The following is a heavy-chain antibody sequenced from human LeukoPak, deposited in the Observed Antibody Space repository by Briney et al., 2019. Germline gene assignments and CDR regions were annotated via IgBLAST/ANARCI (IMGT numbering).Heavy chain of an antibody. V-gene: IGHV1-18*01. J-gene: IGHJ4*02. CDR2: ISAYNGNT. D-gene: IGHD2-2*02. CDR3: ARGSQDIVVVPAAIGTFDY. Sequence: GASVKVSCKASGYTFTSYGISWVRQAPGQGLEWMGWISAYNGNTNYAQKLQGRVTMTTDTSTSTAYMELRSLRSDDTAVYYCARGSQDIVVVPAAIGTFDYWGQGTLVTVSS. CDR1: GYTFTSYG.